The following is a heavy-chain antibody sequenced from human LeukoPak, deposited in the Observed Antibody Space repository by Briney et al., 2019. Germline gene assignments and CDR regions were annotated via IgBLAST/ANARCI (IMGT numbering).Heavy chain of an antibody. CDR1: GYSFSDYH. CDR2: INPKNGDT. J-gene: IGHJ4*02. Sequence: ASVKVSCNASGYSFSDYHVNWVRQASGQGPEWMGWINPKNGDTDYAKAFQGRITMTRDTSIRTAYMELHRLRSDDTAMYYCARGEYSNGYPYRLDFWGQGTLLTVSS. D-gene: IGHD3-16*01. V-gene: IGHV1-2*02. CDR3: ARGEYSNGYPYRLDF.